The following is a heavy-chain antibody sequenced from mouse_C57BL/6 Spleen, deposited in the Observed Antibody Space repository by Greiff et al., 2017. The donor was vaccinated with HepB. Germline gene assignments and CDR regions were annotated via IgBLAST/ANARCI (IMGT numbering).Heavy chain of an antibody. J-gene: IGHJ4*01. CDR1: GYSFTSYY. D-gene: IGHD1-1*01. CDR2: IYPGSGNT. CDR3: AIYDGYAMDY. Sequence: QVQLQQSGPELVKPGASVKISCKASGYSFTSYYIHWVKQRPGQGLEWIGWIYPGSGNTKYNEKFKGKATLTADTSSSTAYMQLSSLTSEDSAVYYCAIYDGYAMDYWGQGTSVTVSS. V-gene: IGHV1-66*01.